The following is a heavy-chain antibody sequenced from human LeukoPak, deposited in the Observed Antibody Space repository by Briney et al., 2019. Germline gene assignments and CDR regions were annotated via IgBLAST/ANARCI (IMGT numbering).Heavy chain of an antibody. Sequence: PGGTLRLSCAASGFTFSSYGMHWVRQAPGKGLEWVAVIWYDGSNKYYADSVKGRFTISRDNSKNTLYLQMNSLRAEDTAVYYCARDFSSYDILTGHLDYWGQGTLVTVSS. CDR1: GFTFSSYG. CDR3: ARDFSSYDILTGHLDY. CDR2: IWYDGSNK. V-gene: IGHV3-33*01. J-gene: IGHJ4*02. D-gene: IGHD3-9*01.